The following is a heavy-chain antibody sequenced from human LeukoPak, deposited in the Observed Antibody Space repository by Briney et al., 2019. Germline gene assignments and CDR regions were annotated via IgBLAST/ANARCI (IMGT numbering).Heavy chain of an antibody. CDR3: ARHGVHDSSGYYYYYYGMDV. V-gene: IGHV4-59*08. CDR2: IYYSGST. D-gene: IGHD3-22*01. J-gene: IGHJ6*02. Sequence: PSETLSLTCAVYGGSFSGYYWSWIRQPPGKGLEWIGYIYYSGSTIYNPSLKSRVTISVDTSKNQFSLKLSSVTAADTAVYYCARHGVHDSSGYYYYYYGMDVWGQGTTVTVSS. CDR1: GGSFSGYY.